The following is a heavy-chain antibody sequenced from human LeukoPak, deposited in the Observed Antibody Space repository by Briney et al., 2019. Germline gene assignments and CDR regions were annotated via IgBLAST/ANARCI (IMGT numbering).Heavy chain of an antibody. CDR2: ISGSGGST. Sequence: GGSLRLSCAASGFTFSSYAMSWVRQAPGKGLEWVLAISGSGGSTYYADSVKGRFTISRDNSKNTLYLQMNSLRAEDTAVYYCAKAGTIFDAFDIWGQGTMVTVSS. V-gene: IGHV3-23*01. J-gene: IGHJ3*02. D-gene: IGHD3-3*01. CDR3: AKAGTIFDAFDI. CDR1: GFTFSSYA.